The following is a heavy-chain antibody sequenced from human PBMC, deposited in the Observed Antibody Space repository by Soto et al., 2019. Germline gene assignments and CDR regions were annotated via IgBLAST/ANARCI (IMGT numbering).Heavy chain of an antibody. V-gene: IGHV4-61*01. CDR1: GGSVSSGSYY. CDR3: ARERPLYGSGSNNWFDP. D-gene: IGHD3-10*01. J-gene: IGHJ5*02. CDR2: IDYSGST. Sequence: QVQLQESGPGLVKPSETLSLTCTVSGGSVSSGSYYWSWIRQPPGKGLEWIGYIDYSGSTNYNPSLTRRVTISVDTSKNQCSLKLSSVTAVDTAVYYCARERPLYGSGSNNWFDPWGQGTLVTVSS.